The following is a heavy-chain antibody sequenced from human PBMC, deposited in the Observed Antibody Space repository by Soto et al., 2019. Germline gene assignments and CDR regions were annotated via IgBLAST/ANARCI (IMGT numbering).Heavy chain of an antibody. D-gene: IGHD4-17*01. CDR1: GVSGNSGSFY. CDR3: ARGATVTQYDY. J-gene: IGHJ4*02. CDR2: GSYSGTT. V-gene: IGHV4-61*01. Sequence: SETLSLTCTVSGVSGNSGSFYWAWIRQPPGKGLEWIGFGSYSGTTNYKPSLKSRVTISVDTSRSQISLKVTSLTAADTAVYYCARGATVTQYDYWGQGTLVTVS.